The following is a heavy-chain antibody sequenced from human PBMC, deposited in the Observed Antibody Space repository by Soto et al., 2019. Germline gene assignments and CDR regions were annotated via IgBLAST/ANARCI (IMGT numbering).Heavy chain of an antibody. CDR3: ARNIMGLLKLRYFDY. Sequence: EVQLLESGGGLVQPGGTLRLSCAASGFTFNNHAMSWVRQAPVKGLEWVATISGSGISTYYADSVKGRFTVSRDNSRNALYLQLNTLTAEDTAVYYCARNIMGLLKLRYFDYWGQGTLVTVSS. CDR1: GFTFNNHA. CDR2: ISGSGIST. J-gene: IGHJ4*02. D-gene: IGHD3-16*01. V-gene: IGHV3-23*01.